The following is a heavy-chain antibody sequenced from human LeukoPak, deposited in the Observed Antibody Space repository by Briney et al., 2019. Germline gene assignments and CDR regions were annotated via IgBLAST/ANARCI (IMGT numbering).Heavy chain of an antibody. J-gene: IGHJ4*02. CDR2: ISGSGGST. D-gene: IGHD5-12*01. Sequence: GGSLRLSCAASGFTFSSYAMSWVRQAPGKGLEWVSAISGSGGSTYYADSVKGRFTISRDNSKNTLYLQMNSLRAEDTAVYYCAREGDRSGYDYPPQYYFDYWGQGTLVTVSS. CDR3: AREGDRSGYDYPPQYYFDY. CDR1: GFTFSSYA. V-gene: IGHV3-23*01.